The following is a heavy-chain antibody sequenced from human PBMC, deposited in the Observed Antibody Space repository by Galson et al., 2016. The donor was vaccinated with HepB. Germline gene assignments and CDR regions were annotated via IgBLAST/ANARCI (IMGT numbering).Heavy chain of an antibody. CDR3: ARTYSSGWFGADF. CDR2: IYGGYGNT. CDR1: GYRFTTFA. Sequence: QSGAEVKKPGAAVKLSCKASGYRFTTFAIQWVRQAPGQGLEWMGAIYGGYGNTKYSEKVQGRVTITRDTSATTAYMELSNLTSEDTAVYYCARTYSSGWFGADFWGQGTLVTVSS. J-gene: IGHJ4*02. D-gene: IGHD3-22*01. V-gene: IGHV1-3*01.